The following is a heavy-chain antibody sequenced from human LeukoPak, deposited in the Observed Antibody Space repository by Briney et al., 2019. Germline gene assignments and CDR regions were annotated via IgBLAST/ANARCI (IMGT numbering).Heavy chain of an antibody. CDR2: INPNSGAT. D-gene: IGHD3-10*01. J-gene: IGHJ6*02. CDR3: ARDPRVPLGMDV. CDR1: AYIFTAYY. V-gene: IGHV1-2*02. Sequence: ASVKVSCKASAYIFTAYYIHWVRQAPGQGLEWMGWINPNSGATEFAQTFRGRVTLTRDTSIATAYMELNRLRSDDTAVYYCARDPRVPLGMDVWGQGTTVTVS.